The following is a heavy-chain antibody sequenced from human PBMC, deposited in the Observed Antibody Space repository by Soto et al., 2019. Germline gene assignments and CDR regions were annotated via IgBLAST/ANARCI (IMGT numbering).Heavy chain of an antibody. CDR3: ASLDTARIQIAGY. CDR2: ISSSSSTI. J-gene: IGHJ4*02. V-gene: IGHV3-48*01. Sequence: GGTLRLSCAASGVTFSSYSMNWVRQAPGKGLEWVSYISSSSSTIYYADSVKGRFTISRDNAKNSLYLQMNSLRAEDTAVYFCASLDTARIQIAGYWGQGIQVTVS. CDR1: GVTFSSYS. D-gene: IGHD5-18*01.